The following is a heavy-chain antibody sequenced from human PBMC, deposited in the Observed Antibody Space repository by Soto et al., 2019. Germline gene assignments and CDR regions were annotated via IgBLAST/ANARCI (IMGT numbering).Heavy chain of an antibody. CDR3: ARGTPGIDY. Sequence: QVQLVQSGAEVKKPGSSVKVSCKASGGTFSSYTISWVRQAPGQGLEWMGRIIPILGIANYAQKFQGRVTXXADKSTSTAYMELSSLRSEDTAVYYCARGTPGIDYWGQGTLVTVSS. CDR1: GGTFSSYT. J-gene: IGHJ4*02. CDR2: IIPILGIA. V-gene: IGHV1-69*02. D-gene: IGHD3-10*01.